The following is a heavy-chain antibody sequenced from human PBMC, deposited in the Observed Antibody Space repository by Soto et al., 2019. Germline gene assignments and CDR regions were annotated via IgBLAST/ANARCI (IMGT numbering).Heavy chain of an antibody. CDR1: GGSISSYY. V-gene: IGHV4-59*01. J-gene: IGHJ4*02. CDR3: ARAPDSSGYPLDY. Sequence: PAETLALTCTVSGGSISSYYWIWIRQPPGKGLEWIGYIYDSGSTNYNPSLKSRVTISVDTSKHQFSLKLSSVTAADTAVYYCARAPDSSGYPLDYWGQGTLVTVSS. CDR2: IYDSGST. D-gene: IGHD3-22*01.